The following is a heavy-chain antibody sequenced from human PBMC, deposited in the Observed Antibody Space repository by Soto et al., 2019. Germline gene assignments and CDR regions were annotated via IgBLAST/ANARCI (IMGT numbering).Heavy chain of an antibody. J-gene: IGHJ3*02. D-gene: IGHD6-13*01. CDR3: ARVIAAHFDAFDI. CDR1: GYTFTSYA. CDR2: INAGNGNT. Sequence: ASVKVSCKASGYTFTSYAMHWVRQAPGQRLEWMGWINAGNGNTKYSQKLQGRVTITRDTSASTAYMELSSLRSEDTAVYYCARVIAAHFDAFDIWGQGTMVTVSS. V-gene: IGHV1-3*01.